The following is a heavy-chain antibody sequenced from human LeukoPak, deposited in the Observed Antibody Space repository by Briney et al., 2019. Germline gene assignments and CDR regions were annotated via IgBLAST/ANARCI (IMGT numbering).Heavy chain of an antibody. CDR1: GFTFRSYW. J-gene: IGHJ4*02. D-gene: IGHD3-22*01. CDR2: INSDGNST. CDR3: ASDDSSGYYSSYFDY. Sequence: GGSLRLTCAASGFTFRSYWMHWVRQAPGKGLVWVSRINSDGNSTTYADSVKGRFTISRDNAKNTLYLQMNSLRAEDTAVYYCASDDSSGYYSSYFDYWGQGTLVTVSS. V-gene: IGHV3-74*01.